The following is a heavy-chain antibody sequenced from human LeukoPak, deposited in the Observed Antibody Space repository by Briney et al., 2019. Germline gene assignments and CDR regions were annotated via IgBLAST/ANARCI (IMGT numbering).Heavy chain of an antibody. CDR1: GDNVSSDSAS. CDR3: ARRASWNSYFDL. CDR2: TYFTAKWTG. J-gene: IGHJ5*02. V-gene: IGHV6-1*01. D-gene: IGHD1-7*01. Sequence: SQTLSLTCAISGDNVSSDSASWHWIRQSPSRGLEWLGRTYFTAKWTGVQAVSVRGRITIKPDTSKNQFPLQLNSVSVEDTAVYYCARRASWNSYFDLWDQGTLVIVSS.